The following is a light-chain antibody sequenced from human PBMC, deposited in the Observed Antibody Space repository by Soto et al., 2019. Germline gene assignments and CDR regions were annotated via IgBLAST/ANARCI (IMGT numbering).Light chain of an antibody. CDR3: QQSYSTLA. Sequence: DIQMTQSPSSLSASVGERVTITCRASQSISSYLNWYQQKPGKAPNFLIYAASNLQSGVPSRFSGSGSGTEFTLTISSLQPEDFATYYCQQSYSTLAFGPGTKVDIK. CDR2: AAS. CDR1: QSISSY. V-gene: IGKV1-39*01. J-gene: IGKJ3*01.